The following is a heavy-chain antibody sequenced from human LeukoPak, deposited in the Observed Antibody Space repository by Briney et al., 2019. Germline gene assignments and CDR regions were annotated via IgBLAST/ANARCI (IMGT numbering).Heavy chain of an antibody. V-gene: IGHV1-69*05. Sequence: GASVKVSCKASGGTFSSYAISWVRQAPGQGLEWMGGIIPIFGTANYAQEFQGRVTITTDESTSTAYMELSSLRSEDTAVYYCARGQFSAAAYYYYYYMDVWGKGTTVTVSS. J-gene: IGHJ6*03. CDR2: IIPIFGTA. CDR1: GGTFSSYA. CDR3: ARGQFSAAAYYYYYYMDV. D-gene: IGHD6-13*01.